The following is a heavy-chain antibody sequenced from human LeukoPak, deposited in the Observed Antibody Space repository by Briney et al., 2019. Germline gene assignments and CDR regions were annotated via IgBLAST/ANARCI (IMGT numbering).Heavy chain of an antibody. D-gene: IGHD3-9*01. CDR2: TCYRSKWYS. CDR1: GDSVSGNSVA. CDR3: ARSPIFDNWFDP. V-gene: IGHV6-1*01. J-gene: IGHJ5*02. Sequence: SQTLSLTCAISGDSVSGNSVAWNWIRQSPSRGLEWLGRTCYRSKWYSDYAVSMKSRITINPDTSKNQFSLQLNSVTPEDTAVYYCARSPIFDNWFDPWGQGTLVTVSS.